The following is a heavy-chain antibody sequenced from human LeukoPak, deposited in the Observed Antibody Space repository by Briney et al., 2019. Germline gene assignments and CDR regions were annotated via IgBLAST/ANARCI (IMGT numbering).Heavy chain of an antibody. V-gene: IGHV3-66*01. J-gene: IGHJ4*02. CDR3: ARAQYSDSSGYYWYFDY. CDR2: VYSDGNT. CDR1: GFTVSSDY. D-gene: IGHD3-22*01. Sequence: GGSLRLSCVASGFTVSSDYMSWVRQAPGKGLEWVSVVYSDGNTYYADSVRGRFTISRDNSKNTVSLQMNSLRAEDTAVYYCARAQYSDSSGYYWYFDYWGQGTLVTVSS.